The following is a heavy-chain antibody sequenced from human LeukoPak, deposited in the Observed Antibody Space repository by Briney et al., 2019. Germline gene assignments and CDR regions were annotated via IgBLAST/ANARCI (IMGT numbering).Heavy chain of an antibody. J-gene: IGHJ3*02. CDR2: ISYDGSNK. Sequence: GGSLRLSCAASGFTFSSYWMHWVRQAPGKGLEWVAVISYDGSNKYYADSVKGRFTISRDNSKNTLYLQMNSLRAEDTAVYYCAKLFGSGSYSGTFDIWGQGTMVTVSS. D-gene: IGHD3-10*01. CDR3: AKLFGSGSYSGTFDI. CDR1: GFTFSSYW. V-gene: IGHV3-30*18.